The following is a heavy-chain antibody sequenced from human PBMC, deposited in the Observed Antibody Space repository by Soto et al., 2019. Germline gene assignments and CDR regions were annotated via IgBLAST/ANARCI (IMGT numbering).Heavy chain of an antibody. V-gene: IGHV1-18*01. Sequence: GASVKVSCKASGYTFTSYGISWVRQAPGQGLEWMGWISAYNGNTNYAQKLQGRVTMTTDTSTSPAYMELRSLRSDDTAVYYCARDRSSGDYWGYFDYWGQGALVTVSS. CDR3: ARDRSSGDYWGYFDY. J-gene: IGHJ4*02. CDR2: ISAYNGNT. D-gene: IGHD3-22*01. CDR1: GYTFTSYG.